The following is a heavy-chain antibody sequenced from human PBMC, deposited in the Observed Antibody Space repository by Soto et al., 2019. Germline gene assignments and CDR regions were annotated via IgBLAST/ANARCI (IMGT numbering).Heavy chain of an antibody. CDR1: GGTFSSYA. Sequence: QVQLVQSGAEVKKPGSSVKVSCKASGGTFSSYAISWVRQAPGQGLEWMGGIIPIFGTANYAQKFQGRVTITADKSTSTAYMALSSLRSEDTAVYYCARGAAMYYYDSSGYYSSFDYWGQGTLVTVSS. CDR3: ARGAAMYYYDSSGYYSSFDY. D-gene: IGHD3-22*01. J-gene: IGHJ4*02. V-gene: IGHV1-69*06. CDR2: IIPIFGTA.